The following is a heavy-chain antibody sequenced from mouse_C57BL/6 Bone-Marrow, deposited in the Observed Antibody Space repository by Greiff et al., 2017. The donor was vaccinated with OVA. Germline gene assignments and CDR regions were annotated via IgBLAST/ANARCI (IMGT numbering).Heavy chain of an antibody. CDR2: INYDGSST. V-gene: IGHV5-16*01. CDR1: GFTFSDYY. D-gene: IGHD1-1*01. Sequence: EVKLVESEGGLVQPGSSMKLSCTASGFTFSDYYMAWVRQVPEKGLEWVANINYDGSSTYYLDSLKSRFIISRDNAKNILYLQMSSLKSEDTATYYCAREDYGSRFFDYWGQGTTLTVSS. CDR3: AREDYGSRFFDY. J-gene: IGHJ2*01.